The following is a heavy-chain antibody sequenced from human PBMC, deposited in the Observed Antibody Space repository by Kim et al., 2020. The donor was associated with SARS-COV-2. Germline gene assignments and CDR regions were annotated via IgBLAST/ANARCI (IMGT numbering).Heavy chain of an antibody. CDR3: ARLATMVRGAPDY. D-gene: IGHD3-10*01. J-gene: IGHJ4*02. V-gene: IGHV1-18*01. Sequence: YAQKLQGRVTTTTDTSTSTAYVELRSLRSDDTAVYYCARLATMVRGAPDYWGQGTLVTVSS.